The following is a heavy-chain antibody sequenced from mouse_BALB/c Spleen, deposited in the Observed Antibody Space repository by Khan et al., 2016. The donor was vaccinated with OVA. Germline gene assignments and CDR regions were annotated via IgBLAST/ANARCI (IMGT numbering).Heavy chain of an antibody. CDR3: ARGGRGYAMDY. CDR2: IRNKANGYTT. D-gene: IGHD1-1*01. CDR1: GFTLTDYY. J-gene: IGHJ4*01. Sequence: EVELVESGGGLVQPGGSLRLSCATSGFTLTDYYMSWVRQPPGKELEWVGFIRNKANGYTTEYSASVKGRSPISRDNAQRSFYLQLNTLSAEDSATYYCARGGRGYAMDYWGQGTSVTVSS. V-gene: IGHV7-3*02.